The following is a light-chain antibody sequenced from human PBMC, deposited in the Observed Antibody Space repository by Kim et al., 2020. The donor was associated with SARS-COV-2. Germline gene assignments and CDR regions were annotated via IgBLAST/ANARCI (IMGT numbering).Light chain of an antibody. Sequence: LSPGDRATLACRASQSVSSYLAWYQQKPGQAPRLLIYDASNRATGIPARFSGSGSGTDFTLTISSLEPEDFAVYYCQQRSNWPITFGQGTRLEIK. CDR3: QQRSNWPIT. J-gene: IGKJ5*01. CDR1: QSVSSY. V-gene: IGKV3-11*01. CDR2: DAS.